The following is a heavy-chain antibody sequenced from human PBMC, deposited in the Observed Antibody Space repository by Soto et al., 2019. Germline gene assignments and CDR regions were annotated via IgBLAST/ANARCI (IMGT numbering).Heavy chain of an antibody. CDR1: GGTFSSYA. CDR2: IIPIFGTA. D-gene: IGHD4-17*01. CDR3: ARDRTVTTFDWFDP. V-gene: IGHV1-69*12. J-gene: IGHJ5*02. Sequence: QVQLVQSGAEVKKPGSSVKVSCKASGGTFSSYAISWVRQAPGQGLEWMGGIIPIFGTANYAQKFQGRVTMTADESTATAYMERSSLRSEDTAVYYCARDRTVTTFDWFDPWGQGTLVTVSS.